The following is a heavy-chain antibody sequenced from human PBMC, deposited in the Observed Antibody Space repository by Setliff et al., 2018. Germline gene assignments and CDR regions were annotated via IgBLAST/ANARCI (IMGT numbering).Heavy chain of an antibody. CDR2: INQGGSDQ. CDR1: GFTFSSLW. J-gene: IGHJ5*02. CDR3: ARDVFDFRTGQAGP. Sequence: PGGSLRLSCSASGFTFSSLWMAWVRQAPGEGLEWVANINQGGSDQFYVESVKGRFTISRDNAKNSLYLQMNSLRVEDTAVYYCARDVFDFRTGQAGPWGQGTLVTVSS. V-gene: IGHV3-7*01. D-gene: IGHD3-3*01.